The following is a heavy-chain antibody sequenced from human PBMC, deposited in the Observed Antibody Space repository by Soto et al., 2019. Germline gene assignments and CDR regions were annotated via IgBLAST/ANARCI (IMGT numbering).Heavy chain of an antibody. Sequence: EVQLVESGGGLVKPGGSLRLSCAASGFTFSNAWMNWXRXXXXXXXXXXXRIKSKTDGGTTDYAAPVKGRFTISRDDSXXXXXXXXXXXXXXXXXXXXXXXXXXXXXXXXXXSGWGHGTLVTVSS. CDR1: GFTFSNAW. CDR2: IKSKTDGGTT. V-gene: IGHV3-15*07. CDR3: XXXXXXXXXXXXXSG. J-gene: IGHJ4*01.